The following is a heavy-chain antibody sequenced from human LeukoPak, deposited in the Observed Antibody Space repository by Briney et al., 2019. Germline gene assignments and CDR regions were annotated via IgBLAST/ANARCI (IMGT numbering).Heavy chain of an antibody. D-gene: IGHD2/OR15-2a*01. CDR3: ARDFVSHYGMDV. Sequence: ASVRVSCKASGGTFSSYAISWVRQAPGQGLEWMGGIIPIFGAANYAQKFQGRVTITADESTSTAYMELSSLRSEDTAVYYCARDFVSHYGMDVWGQGTTVTVSS. J-gene: IGHJ6*02. CDR2: IIPIFGAA. V-gene: IGHV1-69*13. CDR1: GGTFSSYA.